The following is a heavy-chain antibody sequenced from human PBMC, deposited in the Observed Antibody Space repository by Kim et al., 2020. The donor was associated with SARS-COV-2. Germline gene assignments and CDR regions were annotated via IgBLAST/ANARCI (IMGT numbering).Heavy chain of an antibody. D-gene: IGHD6-13*01. CDR2: ISSSSSYI. J-gene: IGHJ4*02. CDR1: GFTFSSYS. Sequence: GGSLRLSCAASGFTFSSYSMNWVRQAPGKGLEWVSSISSSSSYIYYADSVKGRFTISRDNAKNSLYLQMNSLRAEDTAVYYCVPTSQKYSSSWEHPGYWGQGTLVTVSS. CDR3: VPTSQKYSSSWEHPGY. V-gene: IGHV3-21*01.